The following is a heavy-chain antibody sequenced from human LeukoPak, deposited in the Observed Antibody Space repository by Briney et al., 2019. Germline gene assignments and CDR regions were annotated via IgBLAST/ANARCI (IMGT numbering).Heavy chain of an antibody. V-gene: IGHV1-2*02. J-gene: IGHJ3*02. CDR1: GYTFTGYY. Sequence: GASVKVSCKASGYTFTGYYMHWVRQAPGQGLEWMGWINPNSGGTNYAQKFQGRVTMTRDTSISTAYMELSRLRSGDTAVYYCAGSDYDFWSGYLGIWGQGTMVTVSS. CDR3: AGSDYDFWSGYLGI. CDR2: INPNSGGT. D-gene: IGHD3-3*01.